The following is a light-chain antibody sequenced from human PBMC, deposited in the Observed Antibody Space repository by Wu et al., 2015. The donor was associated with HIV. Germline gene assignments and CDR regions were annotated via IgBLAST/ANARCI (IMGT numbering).Light chain of an antibody. CDR2: DAS. J-gene: IGKJ3*01. CDR1: QGISTF. Sequence: DIQVTQSPSSLSAAVGDRVTIACRPSQGISTFLAWYQLRPGKGPRLLIYDASTLQSGVPSRFSGSGSGTDFTLTINNLQPEDVATYYCQNYNSAPFTFGPGTKVISN. V-gene: IGKV1-27*01. CDR3: QNYNSAPFT.